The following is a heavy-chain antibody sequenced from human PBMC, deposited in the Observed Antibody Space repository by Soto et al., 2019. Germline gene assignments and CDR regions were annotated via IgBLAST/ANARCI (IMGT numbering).Heavy chain of an antibody. CDR3: ARGGHVVVVTAALDY. J-gene: IGHJ4*02. Sequence: QVQLVQSGAEVKKPGASVKVSCKASGDTFTDYYIHWVRQAPGQGLVWMGTVNPSGGHTTYAQHFLGRMTMTRDTSTSTLYMELTSLTSVDTAVYYCARGGHVVVVTAALDYWGQGTLVTVSS. CDR2: VNPSGGHT. V-gene: IGHV1-46*01. D-gene: IGHD2-21*02. CDR1: GDTFTDYY.